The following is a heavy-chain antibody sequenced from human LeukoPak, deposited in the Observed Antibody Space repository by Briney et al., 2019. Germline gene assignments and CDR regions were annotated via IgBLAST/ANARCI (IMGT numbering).Heavy chain of an antibody. V-gene: IGHV4-39*07. CDR1: GVSISSGDYY. CDR3: ARDHACSNGVCSYFDY. J-gene: IGHJ4*02. D-gene: IGHD2-8*01. Sequence: SETLSLTCTVSGVSISSGDYYWSWIRQPPGKGLEWIGSIYYSGSTYYNPSLRSRVTISVDTSKNQFSLKLSSVTAADTAVYSCARDHACSNGVCSYFDYWGQGTLVTVSS. CDR2: IYYSGST.